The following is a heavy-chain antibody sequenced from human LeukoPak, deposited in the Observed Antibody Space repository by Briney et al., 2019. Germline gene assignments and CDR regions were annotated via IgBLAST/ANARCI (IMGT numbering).Heavy chain of an antibody. CDR1: GFTFSSYS. CDR2: IGRGI. J-gene: IGHJ4*02. Sequence: PGGSLRLSCAASGFTFSSYSMNWVRQAPGKGLEWVSHIGRGITYADSVKGRFTISRDNAKNSVYLQMSSLRAEDTAVYYCARVGVGMYHFDHWGQGTLVTVSS. V-gene: IGHV3-48*04. D-gene: IGHD2-2*01. CDR3: ARVGVGMYHFDH.